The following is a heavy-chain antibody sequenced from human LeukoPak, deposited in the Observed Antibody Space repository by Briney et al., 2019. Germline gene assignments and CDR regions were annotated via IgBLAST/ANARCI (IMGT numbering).Heavy chain of an antibody. Sequence: SETLSLTCTVSGGSISDYYWSWIRQPPGKGLEWIGYIYYSGSTNYNPSLKSRVTISVDTSKNQFSLKLSSVTAADTAVYYCARDRNSGYFDLWGRGTLVTVSS. CDR3: ARDRNSGYFDL. V-gene: IGHV4-59*01. J-gene: IGHJ2*01. CDR2: IYYSGST. CDR1: GGSISDYY. D-gene: IGHD2/OR15-2a*01.